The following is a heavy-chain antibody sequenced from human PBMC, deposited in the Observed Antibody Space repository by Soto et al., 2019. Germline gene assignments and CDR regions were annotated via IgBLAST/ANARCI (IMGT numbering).Heavy chain of an antibody. CDR3: ARHSAIVVVPAAIVSGNWFDP. D-gene: IGHD2-2*01. CDR2: IDPSDSYT. V-gene: IGHV5-10-1*03. J-gene: IGHJ5*02. CDR1: GYSFTSYW. Sequence: EVQLVQSGAEVKKPGESQRISCKGSGYSFTSYWISWVRQMPGKGLEWMGRIDPSDSYTNYSPSFQGHVTISADKSISTAYLQWSSLKASDTAMYYCARHSAIVVVPAAIVSGNWFDPWGQGTLVTVSS.